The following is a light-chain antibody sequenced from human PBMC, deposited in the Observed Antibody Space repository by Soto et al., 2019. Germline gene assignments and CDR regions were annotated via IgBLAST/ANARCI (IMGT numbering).Light chain of an antibody. CDR2: DTS. CDR3: QQYSGYLWT. CDR1: QDISRG. Sequence: DIQMTQSPSTLSASVGDRVTITCRASQDISRGLAWYQKKPGKAPKLLIYDTSSLESGVPSRFSGSGYGAEFTLIISNLQPDDFATYYCQQYSGYLWTFGQGTKVDIK. V-gene: IGKV1-5*01. J-gene: IGKJ1*01.